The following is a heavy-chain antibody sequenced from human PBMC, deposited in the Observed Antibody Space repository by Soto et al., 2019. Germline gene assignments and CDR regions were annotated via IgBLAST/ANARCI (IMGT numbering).Heavy chain of an antibody. D-gene: IGHD2-2*02. CDR2: ISYDGSNK. CDR1: GFTFSSYA. Sequence: GGSLRLSCAASGFTFSSYAMHWVRQAPGKGLEWVAVISYDGSNKYYADSVKGRFTISRDNSKNTLYLQMNSLRAEDTAVYYCARVRGVPAAISYYYGMDVWGKGTTVTVSS. J-gene: IGHJ6*04. CDR3: ARVRGVPAAISYYYGMDV. V-gene: IGHV3-30-3*01.